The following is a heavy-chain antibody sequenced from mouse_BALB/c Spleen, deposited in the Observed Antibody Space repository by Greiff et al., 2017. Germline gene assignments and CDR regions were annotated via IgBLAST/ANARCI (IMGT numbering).Heavy chain of an antibody. Sequence: VQLQQSGAELVKPGASVKLSCTASGFNIKDTYMHWVKQRPEQGLEWIGRIDPANGNTKYDPKFQGKATITADTSSNTAYLQLSSLTSEDTAVYYCARDYYGSRYAMDYWGQGTSVTVSS. CDR2: IDPANGNT. CDR3: ARDYYGSRYAMDY. V-gene: IGHV14-3*02. CDR1: GFNIKDTY. D-gene: IGHD1-1*01. J-gene: IGHJ4*01.